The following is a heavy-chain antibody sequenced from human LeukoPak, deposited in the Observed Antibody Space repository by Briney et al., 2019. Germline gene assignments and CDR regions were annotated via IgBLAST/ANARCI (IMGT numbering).Heavy chain of an antibody. CDR1: GFTFSSYA. D-gene: IGHD3-16*01. Sequence: PGGFLRLSCAASGFTFSSYAMSWVRQAPGKGLEWVSAISGSGGSTYYADSVKGRFTISRDNSKNTLYLQMNSLRSEDTAVYYCARGLGDLSFDPWGQGTLVTVSS. J-gene: IGHJ5*02. CDR2: ISGSGGST. CDR3: ARGLGDLSFDP. V-gene: IGHV3-23*01.